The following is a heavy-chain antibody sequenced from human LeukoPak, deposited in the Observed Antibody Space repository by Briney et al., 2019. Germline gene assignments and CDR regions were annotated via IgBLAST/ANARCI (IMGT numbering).Heavy chain of an antibody. CDR3: ARVPYSGYHFDY. D-gene: IGHD1-26*01. CDR2: IGASGGST. Sequence: GGSLRLSCATSGFTFSSYAMSWVRQAPGKGLEWASGIGASGGSTYYADSVKGRFTISRDNSKNTLYLQMNSLRAEDTAVYYCARVPYSGYHFDYWGQGTLVTVSS. J-gene: IGHJ4*02. CDR1: GFTFSSYA. V-gene: IGHV3-23*01.